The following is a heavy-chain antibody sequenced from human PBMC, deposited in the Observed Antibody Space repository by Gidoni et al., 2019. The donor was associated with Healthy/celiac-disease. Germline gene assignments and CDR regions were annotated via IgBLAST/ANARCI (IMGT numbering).Heavy chain of an antibody. CDR2: ISGSGGST. D-gene: IGHD4-17*01. Sequence: EVQLLESGGGLVQPGGSLRLSCAASGFTFSSYAMGWVRQAPGKGLEWVSAISGSGGSTYYADSVKGRFTISRDNSKNTLYLQMNSLRAEDTAVYYCAPDLFLGYGDYREGTDYWGQGTLVTVSS. J-gene: IGHJ4*02. CDR3: APDLFLGYGDYREGTDY. CDR1: GFTFSSYA. V-gene: IGHV3-23*01.